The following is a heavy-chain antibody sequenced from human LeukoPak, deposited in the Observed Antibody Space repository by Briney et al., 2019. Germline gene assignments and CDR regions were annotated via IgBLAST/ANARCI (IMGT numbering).Heavy chain of an antibody. CDR3: ARRVVPAAIGY. D-gene: IGHD2-2*01. CDR2: IHHSGST. V-gene: IGHV4-34*01. CDR1: GGSFSGYY. J-gene: IGHJ4*02. Sequence: KASETLSLTCAVYGGSFSGYYWTWIRQPPGKGLEWIAEIHHSGSTNYNPSLKSRVTISVDTSKNQFSLKLSSVTAADTAVYYCARRVVPAAIGYWGQGTLVTVSS.